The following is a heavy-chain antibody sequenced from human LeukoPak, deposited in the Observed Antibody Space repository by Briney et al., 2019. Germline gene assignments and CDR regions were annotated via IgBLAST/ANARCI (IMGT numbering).Heavy chain of an antibody. CDR2: INPNSGDS. D-gene: IGHD2-15*01. CDR1: GYTFTVNY. Sequence: ASVKVSFKASGYTFTVNYMHWVRQAPGQGLEWMGWINPNSGDSNIAQNFQIRVTMTMDKSISTIYMELRRLRFDDTAVYYCARGRDDIRYWARGTLVTVSS. J-gene: IGHJ4*02. V-gene: IGHV1-2*02. CDR3: ARGRDDIRY.